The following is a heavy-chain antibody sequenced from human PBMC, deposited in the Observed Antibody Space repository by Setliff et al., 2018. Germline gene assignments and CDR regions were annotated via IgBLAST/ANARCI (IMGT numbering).Heavy chain of an antibody. CDR3: AREEVGRYSSGWYISSDNWFDP. J-gene: IGHJ5*02. CDR1: GYTFTGYY. Sequence: GASVKVSCKASGYTFTGYYMHWVRQAPGQGLEWMGRINPSSGGTNYAQKFQGRVTMTRDTSISTAHMELSRLRSDDTAVYYCAREEVGRYSSGWYISSDNWFDPWGQGTLVTVSS. CDR2: INPSSGGT. D-gene: IGHD6-19*01. V-gene: IGHV1-2*06.